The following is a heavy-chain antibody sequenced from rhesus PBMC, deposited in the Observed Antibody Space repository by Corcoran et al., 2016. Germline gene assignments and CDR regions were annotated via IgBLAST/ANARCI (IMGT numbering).Heavy chain of an antibody. D-gene: IGHD1-44*02. V-gene: IGHV4-80*01. CDR1: GASFSRYW. CDR2: FAGYNENT. J-gene: IGHJ4*01. CDR3: ARAAGGANGPFFDY. Sequence: QVQLQESCPGLVKPSEPLSLASAVSGASFSRYWTSWIRQPPGKGLEWIAEFAGYNENTNYNPSLKSRVTISKDTSKRQVSLKLTSVTAADTAVYFCARAAGGANGPFFDYWGQGVLVTVSS.